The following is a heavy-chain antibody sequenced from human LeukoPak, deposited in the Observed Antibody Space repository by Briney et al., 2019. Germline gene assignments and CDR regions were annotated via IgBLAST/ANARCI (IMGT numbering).Heavy chain of an antibody. V-gene: IGHV4-34*01. CDR3: ARAQHTYYYGSGSYLDY. D-gene: IGHD3-10*01. J-gene: IGHJ4*02. CDR1: GGSFSGYY. CDR2: INHSGST. Sequence: SETLSHTCAVYGGSFSGYYWSWIREPPGKGLEWIGEINHSGSTNYNPSLKSRVTISVDTSKNQFSLKLSSVTAADTAVYYCARAQHTYYYGSGSYLDYWGQGTLVTVSS.